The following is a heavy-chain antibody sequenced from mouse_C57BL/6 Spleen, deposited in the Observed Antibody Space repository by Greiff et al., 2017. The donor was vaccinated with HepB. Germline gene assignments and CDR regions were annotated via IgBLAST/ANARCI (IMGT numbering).Heavy chain of an antibody. CDR2: IDPSDSYT. CDR1: GYTFTSYW. J-gene: IGHJ1*03. V-gene: IGHV1-50*01. Sequence: VQLQQPGAELVKPGASVKLSCKASGYTFTSYWMQWVKQRPGQGLEWIGEIDPSDSYTNYNQKFKGKATLTVDTSSSTAYMQLSSLTSEDSAVYYCARGTVVERYFDVWGTGTTVTVSS. D-gene: IGHD1-1*01. CDR3: ARGTVVERYFDV.